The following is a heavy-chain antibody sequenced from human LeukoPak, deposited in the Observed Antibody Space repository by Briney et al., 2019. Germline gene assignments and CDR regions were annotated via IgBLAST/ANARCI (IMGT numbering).Heavy chain of an antibody. D-gene: IGHD2-2*02. CDR2: IYYSGST. J-gene: IGHJ5*02. CDR1: GGSISSSSYY. CDR3: ARPPETFYYCSSTSCYTGIGWFDP. Sequence: PSETLSLTCTVSGGSISSSSYYWGWIRQPPGKGLEWIGSIYYSGSTYYNPSLKSRVTISVDTSKNQFSLKLSSVTAADTAVYYCARPPETFYYCSSTSCYTGIGWFDPWGQGTLVTVSS. V-gene: IGHV4-39*07.